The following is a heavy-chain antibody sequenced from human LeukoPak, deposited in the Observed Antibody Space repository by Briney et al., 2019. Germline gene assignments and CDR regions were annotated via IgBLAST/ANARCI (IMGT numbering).Heavy chain of an antibody. CDR3: ARVPTDYDFWSGYPLQRFDY. J-gene: IGHJ4*02. CDR2: IKQDGSEK. Sequence: PGGSLRLSCAASGFTFSSYWMSWVRQAPGKGLEWVANIKQDGSEKYYVDSVKGRFTISRDNAKNSLYLQMNSLRAEDTALYYCARVPTDYDFWSGYPLQRFDYWGQGTLVTVSS. CDR1: GFTFSSYW. D-gene: IGHD3-3*01. V-gene: IGHV3-7*03.